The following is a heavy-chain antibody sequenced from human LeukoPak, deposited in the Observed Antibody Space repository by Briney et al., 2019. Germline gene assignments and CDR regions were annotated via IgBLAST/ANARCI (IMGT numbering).Heavy chain of an antibody. Sequence: ASVKVSCKASGGTFSSYAISWVRQAPGQGLEWMGGIIPIFGTANYAQKFQGRVTITADESTSTAYMELSSLRSEDPAVYYCARGLTYYYGSGSSSFDYWGQGTLVTVSS. CDR1: GGTFSSYA. J-gene: IGHJ4*02. CDR2: IIPIFGTA. CDR3: ARGLTYYYGSGSSSFDY. V-gene: IGHV1-69*01. D-gene: IGHD3-10*01.